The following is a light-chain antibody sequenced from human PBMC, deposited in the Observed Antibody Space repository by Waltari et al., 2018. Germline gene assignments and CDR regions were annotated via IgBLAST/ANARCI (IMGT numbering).Light chain of an antibody. CDR2: AAS. V-gene: IGKV1-9*01. Sequence: DIQLTPSPSFLSASVGDRVTITCRASQGITNYLAWYQQKPGKAPESLIYAASSLQSGVPSRFSGSGSGTEFTLTISGLQPEDCATYYCQQLNSYRTFGQGTKVDIK. J-gene: IGKJ1*01. CDR3: QQLNSYRT. CDR1: QGITNY.